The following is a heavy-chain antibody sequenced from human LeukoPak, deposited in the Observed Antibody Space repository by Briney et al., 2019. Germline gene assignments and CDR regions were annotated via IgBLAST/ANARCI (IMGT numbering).Heavy chain of an antibody. Sequence: GGSLRLSCAASGFTFSSYGMHWSRQPPGKGREGVTFIRYDGSNKYYADSVKGRFTISRDNSKNTLYLQMNSLRAEDTAVYYCAKDTATSSGWFDYWGQGTLVTVSS. CDR1: GFTFSSYG. CDR3: AKDTATSSGWFDY. CDR2: IRYDGSNK. J-gene: IGHJ4*02. D-gene: IGHD6-19*01. V-gene: IGHV3-30*02.